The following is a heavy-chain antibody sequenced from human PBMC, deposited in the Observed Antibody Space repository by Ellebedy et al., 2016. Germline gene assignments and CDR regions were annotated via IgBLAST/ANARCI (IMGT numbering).Heavy chain of an antibody. CDR3: AALPLGMITFGGAMGDGY. CDR2: ISGSGGST. D-gene: IGHD3-16*01. J-gene: IGHJ4*02. CDR1: GFTFSSYA. Sequence: GGSLRLSCAASGFTFSSYAMSWVRQAPGKGLEWVSAISGSGGSTYYADSVKGRFTISRDNSKNTLYLQMNSLRAEDTAVYYCAALPLGMITFGGAMGDGYWGQGTLVTVSS. V-gene: IGHV3-23*01.